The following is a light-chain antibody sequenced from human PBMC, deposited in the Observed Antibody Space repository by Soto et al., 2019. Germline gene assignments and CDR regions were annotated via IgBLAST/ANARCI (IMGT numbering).Light chain of an antibody. CDR1: QGISSA. CDR2: DAS. CDR3: EQFNSYPHF. V-gene: IGKV1-13*02. Sequence: AIQLTQSPSSLSASVGDRVTITCRASQGISSALAWYQQKPGQAPKLMIYDASSLESGVPSRFSGRGSGTDFPLTISSLQPEDFAAYYCEQFNSYPHFFGQGTRLEI. J-gene: IGKJ5*01.